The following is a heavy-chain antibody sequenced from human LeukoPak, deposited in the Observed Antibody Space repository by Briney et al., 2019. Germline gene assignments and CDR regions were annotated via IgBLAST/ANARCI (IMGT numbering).Heavy chain of an antibody. Sequence: ASVQVSCKASAYTFTSYAMNWVRQAPGQGLEWVGWISAYNANTKYAQKLQGRVTMTTDTSTSTAYMELRSLRSDDTAVYYCARGGIAAADFDYWGQGTLVTVSS. CDR3: ARGGIAAADFDY. V-gene: IGHV1-18*01. CDR2: ISAYNANT. D-gene: IGHD6-13*01. CDR1: AYTFTSYA. J-gene: IGHJ4*02.